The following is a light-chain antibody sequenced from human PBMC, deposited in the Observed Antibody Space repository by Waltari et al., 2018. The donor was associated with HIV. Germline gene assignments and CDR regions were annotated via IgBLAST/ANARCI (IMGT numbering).Light chain of an antibody. Sequence: QSALTPPRSVSGSPGQSVTISCTSSSSDVGGYNSVSWYQQHPGQAPKLLIYEVSKWPSGVPDHCSGSKSGTTASLTRSGLGADDEDDYDSWSNGGTDNVFGTGTKVTIL. J-gene: IGLJ1*01. CDR3: WSNGGTDNV. V-gene: IGLV2-11*01. CDR2: EVS. CDR1: SSDVGGYNS.